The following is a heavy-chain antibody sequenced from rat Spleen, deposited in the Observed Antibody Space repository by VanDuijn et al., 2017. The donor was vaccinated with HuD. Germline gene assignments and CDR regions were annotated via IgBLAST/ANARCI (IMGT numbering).Heavy chain of an antibody. J-gene: IGHJ1*01. V-gene: IGHV5-7*01. Sequence: EVQLVESGGGLVQPGRSMKLSCAASGFTFSNYYMAWVRQAPKKGLEWVATISYDGSSTYYRDSVKGRFTISRDNAKSTLYLQMYDLRSEDTATYYGARHNSGYGYFYCWGPGTMVTVSS. CDR3: ARHNSGYGYFYC. CDR1: GFTFSNYY. CDR2: ISYDGSST. D-gene: IGHD4-3*01.